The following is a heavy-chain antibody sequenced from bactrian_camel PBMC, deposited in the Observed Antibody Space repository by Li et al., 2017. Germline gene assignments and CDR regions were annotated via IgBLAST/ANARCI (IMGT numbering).Heavy chain of an antibody. D-gene: IGHD7*01. CDR3: AADRKGYPYAGAWHIEPLWKY. V-gene: IGHV3S40*01. J-gene: IGHJ4*01. CDR2: ISQTGGIT. Sequence: VQLVESGGGSVQAGGSLTLSCAASGFTFSAYPMTWARRAPGKGLEWVSTISQTGGITNYADSVKGRFTISRDNAKNTLYLQMTSLQPEDTGTYYCAADRKGYPYAGAWHIEPLWKYWGQGTQVTVSS. CDR1: GFTFSAYP.